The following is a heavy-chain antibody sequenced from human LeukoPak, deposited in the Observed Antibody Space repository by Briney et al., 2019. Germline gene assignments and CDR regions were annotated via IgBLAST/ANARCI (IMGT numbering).Heavy chain of an antibody. J-gene: IGHJ5*02. CDR2: MNPNSGNT. Sequence: ASVKVSCKASGYTFTSYDINWVRQAPGQGIEGMGWMNPNSGNTVYAQKLQGRVTMNRKTSKSTAYMEMSRLRSEDTAVYYCARGFSSSWYGGWFDPWGQGTLVTVSS. V-gene: IGHV1-8*01. D-gene: IGHD6-13*01. CDR1: GYTFTSYD. CDR3: ARGFSSSWYGGWFDP.